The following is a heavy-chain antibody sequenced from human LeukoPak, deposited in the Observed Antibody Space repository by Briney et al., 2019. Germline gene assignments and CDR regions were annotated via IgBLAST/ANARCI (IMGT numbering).Heavy chain of an antibody. Sequence: QAGGSLRLSCAASGFTFSSYAMLWVRQAPGKGLEWVAVISYDGSNKYYADSVKGRFTISRDNSKNTLYLQMNSLRAEDTAVYYCAKVVAGDYYDSSAKGDYWGQGTLVTVSS. CDR2: ISYDGSNK. V-gene: IGHV3-30-3*01. D-gene: IGHD3-22*01. CDR3: AKVVAGDYYDSSAKGDY. CDR1: GFTFSSYA. J-gene: IGHJ4*02.